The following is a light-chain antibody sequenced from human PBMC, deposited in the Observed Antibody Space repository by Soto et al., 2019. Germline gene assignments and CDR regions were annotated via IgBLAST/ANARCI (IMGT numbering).Light chain of an antibody. CDR2: GAS. CDR3: QQYGSSLWT. Sequence: EIVMTQSPATLSVVRGERATLSCRASQSVSSNLAWYQHKPGQAPRLLVYGASSRATGIPDRFSGSGSGTDFTLTISRLEPEDFAVYYCQQYGSSLWTFGQGTKVDNK. J-gene: IGKJ1*01. CDR1: QSVSSN. V-gene: IGKV3-20*01.